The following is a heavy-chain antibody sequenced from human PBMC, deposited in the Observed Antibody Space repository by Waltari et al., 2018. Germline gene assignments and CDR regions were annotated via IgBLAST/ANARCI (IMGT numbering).Heavy chain of an antibody. CDR3: ARGGDGYNLRGDFDY. CDR1: GYTFTSYD. V-gene: IGHV1-8*01. D-gene: IGHD5-12*01. J-gene: IGHJ4*02. Sequence: QVQLVQSGAEVKKPGASVKVSCKASGYTFTSYDINWVRQATGQGPEWMGWMNPKSGNTVYEQRFQGRVTMTRNTSISTAYMELSSLRAEDTAVYYCARGGDGYNLRGDFDYWGQGTLVTVSS. CDR2: MNPKSGNT.